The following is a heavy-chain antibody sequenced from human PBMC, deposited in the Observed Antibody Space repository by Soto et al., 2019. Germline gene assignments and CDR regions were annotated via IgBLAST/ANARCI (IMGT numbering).Heavy chain of an antibody. Sequence: TLSLTCAVYGGCFSGYCWSWIRQPPGKGLEGIGEINHSGSTNYNPSLKSRVTISVDTSKNQFSLKLSSVTAADTAVYYCARDQSEYQLPGQRNYYYYGMDVWG. CDR1: GGCFSGYC. CDR3: ARDQSEYQLPGQRNYYYYGMDV. V-gene: IGHV4-34*01. CDR2: INHSGST. D-gene: IGHD2-2*01. J-gene: IGHJ6*02.